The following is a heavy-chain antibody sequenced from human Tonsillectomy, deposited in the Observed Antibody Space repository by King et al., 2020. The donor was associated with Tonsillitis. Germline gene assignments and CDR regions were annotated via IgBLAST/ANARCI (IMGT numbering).Heavy chain of an antibody. CDR2: ISYDGSNK. Sequence: VQLVESGGGGVQPGRSLRLSCAASGFTFSSYAMHWVRQAPGKGLEWVAVISYDGSNKYYADSVRGRFTISRDNSKNTLYLQMNSPRAEDTAVYYCARGITPLYYFDYWGQGTLVTVSS. J-gene: IGHJ4*02. CDR1: GFTFSSYA. CDR3: ARGITPLYYFDY. V-gene: IGHV3-30-3*01.